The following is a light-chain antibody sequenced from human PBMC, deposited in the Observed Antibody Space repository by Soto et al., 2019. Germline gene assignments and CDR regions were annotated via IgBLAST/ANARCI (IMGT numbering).Light chain of an antibody. Sequence: QSVLTQPPSVSGAPGLRVTISCTGSSSNIGAGYDVHWYQQLPGTAPKLLIFGNINRPSGVPDRFSGSKSGTSASLAITGLQVEDEADYYCQSYDSSLSVVFGGGTKQTVL. V-gene: IGLV1-40*01. CDR1: SSNIGAGYD. J-gene: IGLJ2*01. CDR2: GNI. CDR3: QSYDSSLSVV.